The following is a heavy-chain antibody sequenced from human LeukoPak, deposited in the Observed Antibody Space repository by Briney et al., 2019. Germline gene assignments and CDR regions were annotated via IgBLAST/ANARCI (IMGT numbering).Heavy chain of an antibody. D-gene: IGHD6-13*01. CDR3: ANEGYTRGIAAISHFDY. J-gene: IGHJ4*02. V-gene: IGHV3-7*03. Sequence: GGSLRLSCAASGFTFSSYWMSWVRQAPGKGLEWVANIKQDGSEKYYVDSVKGRFTISRDNSKNTLYLQMNSLRAEDTAVYYCANEGYTRGIAAISHFDYWGQGTLVTVSS. CDR2: IKQDGSEK. CDR1: GFTFSSYW.